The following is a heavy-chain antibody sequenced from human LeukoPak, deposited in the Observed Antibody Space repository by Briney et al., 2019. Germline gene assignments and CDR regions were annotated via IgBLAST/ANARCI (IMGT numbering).Heavy chain of an antibody. CDR1: GFTFSDYK. V-gene: IGHV3-23*01. J-gene: IGHJ4*02. CDR3: AKDRVLLWFGGSYFDY. D-gene: IGHD3-10*01. CDR2: LGGSGATT. Sequence: GGSLRLSCAASGFTFSDYKMNWVRQAPGKGLEWVSALGGSGATTYYADSVKGRFTISRDNSKNMLYLQMNSLRAEDTAVYYCAKDRVLLWFGGSYFDYWGQGTLVTVSS.